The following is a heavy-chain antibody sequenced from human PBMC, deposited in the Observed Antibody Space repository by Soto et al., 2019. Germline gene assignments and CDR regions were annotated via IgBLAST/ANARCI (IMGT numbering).Heavy chain of an antibody. CDR2: ISSSGSTI. CDR1: GFTFSDYY. D-gene: IGHD2-15*01. CDR3: TGDPPTGSPGIDY. Sequence: PGGSLRLSCAASGFTFSDYYMSWIRQAPGKGLEWVSYISSSGSTIFYADSVKGRFTISRDNAKNSLYLQMNSLRAEDTAVYFCTGDPPTGSPGIDYWGQGTLVTVSS. J-gene: IGHJ4*02. V-gene: IGHV3-11*01.